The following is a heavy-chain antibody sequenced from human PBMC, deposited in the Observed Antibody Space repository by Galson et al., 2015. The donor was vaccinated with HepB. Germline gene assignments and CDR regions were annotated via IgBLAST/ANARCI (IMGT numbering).Heavy chain of an antibody. CDR3: ARGGGMATIQGPFDY. CDR1: GYSFTSYW. CDR2: IYPGDSDT. V-gene: IGHV5-51*03. Sequence: QSGAEMKKPGESLKISCKGSGYSFTSYWIGWVRQMPGKGLEWVGIIYPGDSDTRYSPSFQGQVTISADKSISTAYLQWSSLKASDTATYYCARGGGMATIQGPFDYWGQGTLVTVSS. D-gene: IGHD5-24*01. J-gene: IGHJ4*02.